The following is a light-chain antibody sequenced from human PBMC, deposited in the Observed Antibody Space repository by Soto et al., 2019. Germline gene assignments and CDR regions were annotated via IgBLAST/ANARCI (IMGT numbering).Light chain of an antibody. J-gene: IGLJ3*02. Sequence: QSVLTQSPSASASLGDSVKLTCTLTSGLSSHAIAWHQQRPEKGPRYLMKLNSDGSHTKGDGIPDRFSGSSSGAERYLSISSLQSEDEADYYCQTWSSGTGWVFGGGTKLTVL. CDR3: QTWSSGTGWV. V-gene: IGLV4-69*02. CDR2: LNSDGSH. CDR1: SGLSSHA.